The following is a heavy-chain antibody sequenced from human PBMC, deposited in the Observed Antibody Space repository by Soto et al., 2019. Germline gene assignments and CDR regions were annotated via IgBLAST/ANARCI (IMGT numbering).Heavy chain of an antibody. D-gene: IGHD3-10*01. CDR1: GGTFSSYA. V-gene: IGHV1-69*01. CDR2: IIPTFGTA. CDR3: ARADLSGWLDY. Sequence: QVQLVQSGAEVKKPGSSVKVSCKASGGTFSSYAISWVRQAPGQGLEWMGGIIPTFGTANYAQKFQGKVTITADESTSTAYMEVRSLRSEDTAVYYCARADLSGWLDYWGQGTLVTVSS. J-gene: IGHJ4*02.